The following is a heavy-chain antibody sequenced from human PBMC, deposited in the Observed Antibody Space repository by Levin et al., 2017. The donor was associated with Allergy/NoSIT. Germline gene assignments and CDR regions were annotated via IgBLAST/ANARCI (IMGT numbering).Heavy chain of an antibody. CDR1: GFTFSSFA. V-gene: IGHV3-23*01. CDR2: ISGSGGST. CDR3: AKKRRLGIGYDIDY. Sequence: PGGSLRLSCAASGFTFSSFAMSWVRQAPGKGLEWVSAISGSGGSTYYADSVKGRFTISRDNSKNTLYLQMNSLRAEDTAVYFCAKKRRLGIGYDIDYWGQGTLVTVSS. D-gene: IGHD3-22*01. J-gene: IGHJ4*02.